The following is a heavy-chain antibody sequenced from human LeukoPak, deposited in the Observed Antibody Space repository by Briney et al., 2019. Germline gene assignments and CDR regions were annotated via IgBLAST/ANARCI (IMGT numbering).Heavy chain of an antibody. CDR1: GYTFTDYY. Sequence: ASVKVSCKASGYTFTDYYMHWARQAPGQGLEWMGWINPNSGGTNSAQKFQGRVTMTRDTSISTAYMELSNLRSDDTAVYYCARDLKGYYDQVWGRYQWNYWGQGTLVIVSS. CDR3: ARDLKGYYDQVWGRYQWNY. D-gene: IGHD3-16*02. CDR2: INPNSGGT. V-gene: IGHV1-2*02. J-gene: IGHJ4*02.